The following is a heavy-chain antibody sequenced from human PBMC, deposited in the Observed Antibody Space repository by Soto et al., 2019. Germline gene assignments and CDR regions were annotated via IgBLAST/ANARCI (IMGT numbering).Heavy chain of an antibody. CDR3: AKDPRPYCSSTTCYSWFDP. Sequence: GGSLRLSCAASGLTFSDYAMSWVRQAPEKGLEWVSGISGRGGGTYYADSVKGRFTISRDNSKNTLYLQMNSLRGEDSARYYCAKDPRPYCSSTTCYSWFDPGGKGTLITVPS. V-gene: IGHV3-23*01. CDR1: GLTFSDYA. J-gene: IGHJ5*02. CDR2: ISGRGGGT. D-gene: IGHD2-2*01.